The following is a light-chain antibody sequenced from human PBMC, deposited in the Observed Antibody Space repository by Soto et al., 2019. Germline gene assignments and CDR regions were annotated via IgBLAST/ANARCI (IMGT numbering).Light chain of an antibody. CDR1: SXDVGGYNY. CDR3: SSYTSTSTLYV. CDR2: EVS. V-gene: IGLV2-14*03. Sequence: QSVLAQPASVSGSPGQSITISCTGTSXDVGGYNYVSWHQQHPGKAPILIIYEVSNRPSGISNRFSGSKSGSTASLTISGLQPEDEADYYCSSYTSTSTLYVFGTGTKVTVL. J-gene: IGLJ1*01.